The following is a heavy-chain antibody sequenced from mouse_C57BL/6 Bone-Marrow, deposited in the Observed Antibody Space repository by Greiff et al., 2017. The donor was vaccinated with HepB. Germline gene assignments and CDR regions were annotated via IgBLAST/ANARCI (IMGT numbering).Heavy chain of an antibody. J-gene: IGHJ4*01. CDR2: ISDGGSYT. D-gene: IGHD2-2*01. CDR1: GFTFSSYA. Sequence: DVMLVESGGGLVKPGGSLKLSCAASGFTFSSYAMSWVRQTPEKRLEWVATISDGGSYTYYPDNVKGRFTISRDNAKNNLYLQMSHLKSEDTAMYYCARVYGYPYYAMDYWGQGTSVTVSS. CDR3: ARVYGYPYYAMDY. V-gene: IGHV5-4*03.